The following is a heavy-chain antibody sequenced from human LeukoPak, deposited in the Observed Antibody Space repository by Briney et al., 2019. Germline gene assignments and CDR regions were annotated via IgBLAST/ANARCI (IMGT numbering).Heavy chain of an antibody. V-gene: IGHV3-15*01. Sequence: GGSLRLSCAASGFTFSSYAMSWVRQAPGKGLEWVGRIKSKTDGGTTDYAAPVKGRFTISRDDSKNTLYLQMNSLKTEDTAVYYCTTSFGSWFDPWGQGTLVTVSS. CDR2: IKSKTDGGTT. J-gene: IGHJ5*02. D-gene: IGHD3-16*01. CDR1: GFTFSSYA. CDR3: TTSFGSWFDP.